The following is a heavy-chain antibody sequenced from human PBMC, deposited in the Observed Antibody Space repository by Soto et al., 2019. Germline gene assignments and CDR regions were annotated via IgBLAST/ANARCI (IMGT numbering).Heavy chain of an antibody. V-gene: IGHV3-74*01. D-gene: IGHD2-21*02. CDR2: IRHDGTMT. Sequence: EVQLVESGGALVQSGGSLRLSCVASGFSFSGSWMHWVRQQPGKGLMWVSRIRHDGTMTSYADSVKGRFTISRDNAKNTLYLQMNSLRVEDTAVYYCAKTDWLDSWGQGTLVIVSS. J-gene: IGHJ5*01. CDR3: AKTDWLDS. CDR1: GFSFSGSW.